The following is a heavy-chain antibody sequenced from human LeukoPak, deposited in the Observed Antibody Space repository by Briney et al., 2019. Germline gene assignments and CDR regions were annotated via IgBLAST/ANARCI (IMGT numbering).Heavy chain of an antibody. J-gene: IGHJ4*02. Sequence: GGSLRLSCAASGFTFSNAWMSWVRQAPGEGLEGGGRIKSKTDGGTTDYAAPVKGRFTISRDDSKNTLYLQMNSLKTEDTAVYYCTTDLGIAVAGHFDYWGQGTLVTVSS. CDR2: IKSKTDGGTT. D-gene: IGHD6-19*01. CDR3: TTDLGIAVAGHFDY. CDR1: GFTFSNAW. V-gene: IGHV3-15*01.